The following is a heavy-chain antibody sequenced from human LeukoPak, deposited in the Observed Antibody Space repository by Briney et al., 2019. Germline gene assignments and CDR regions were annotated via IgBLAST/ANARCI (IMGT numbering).Heavy chain of an antibody. CDR1: GFTFSSYA. D-gene: IGHD3-22*01. CDR2: ISGSGGST. Sequence: PGGSLKLSCAASGFTFSSYAMSWVRQAPGKGLEWVSAISGSGGSTYYADSVKGRFTISRDNSKNTLYLQMNSLRAEDTAVYYCARDRGDYYDSSGNGGWFDPWGQGTLVTVSS. V-gene: IGHV3-23*01. CDR3: ARDRGDYYDSSGNGGWFDP. J-gene: IGHJ5*02.